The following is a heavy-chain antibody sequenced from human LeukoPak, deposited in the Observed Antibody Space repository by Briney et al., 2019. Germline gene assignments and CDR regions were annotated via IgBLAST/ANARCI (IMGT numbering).Heavy chain of an antibody. CDR1: GFTFSSYW. D-gene: IGHD5/OR15-5a*01. J-gene: IGHJ4*02. Sequence: GGSLRLSCAASGFTFSSYWMSWVRQAPGKGLEWVANINQDGSENYCVDSLKGRFTISRDNAENSLYLQMNSLRAEDTGVYYCARDGHYTIYELRFDYWGQGALVTVSS. CDR3: ARDGHYTIYELRFDY. CDR2: INQDGSEN. V-gene: IGHV3-7*01.